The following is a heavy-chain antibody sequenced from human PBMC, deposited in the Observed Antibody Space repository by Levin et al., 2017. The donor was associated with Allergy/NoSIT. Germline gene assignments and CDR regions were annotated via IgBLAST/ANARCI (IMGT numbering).Heavy chain of an antibody. V-gene: IGHV1-69*06. Sequence: SVKVSCKAFGGTLSNNAISWVRQAPGQGLEWMGGIIPMFGKATYAQQFQGRVTITADKSTSTAYIQLSGLRSEDTAVYFCAREGDRKGSWPYDAFECWGQGIVVAVSS. J-gene: IGHJ3*01. CDR2: IIPMFGKA. CDR3: AREGDRKGSWPYDAFEC. D-gene: IGHD6-13*01. CDR1: GGTLSNNA.